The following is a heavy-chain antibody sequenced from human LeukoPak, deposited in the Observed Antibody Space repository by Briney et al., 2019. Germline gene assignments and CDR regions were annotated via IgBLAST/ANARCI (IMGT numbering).Heavy chain of an antibody. CDR2: ISSSSSYI. CDR3: AKESTTYYDFWSVPIKEIDY. D-gene: IGHD3-3*01. V-gene: IGHV3-21*04. Sequence: GGSLRLSCAASGFTFSSYSMNWVRQAPGKGLEWVSSISSSSSYIYYADSVKGRFTISRDNAKNSLYLQMNSLRAEDTAVYYCAKESTTYYDFWSVPIKEIDYWGQGTLVTVSP. J-gene: IGHJ4*02. CDR1: GFTFSSYS.